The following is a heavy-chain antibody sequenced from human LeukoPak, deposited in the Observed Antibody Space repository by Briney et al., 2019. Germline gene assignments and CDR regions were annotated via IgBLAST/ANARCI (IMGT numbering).Heavy chain of an antibody. D-gene: IGHD3-22*01. CDR3: ARLSGYSSGHYYSDY. V-gene: IGHV4-59*01. CDR1: GGSISSDY. CDR2: IYYRGSA. J-gene: IGHJ4*02. Sequence: SETLSLTCTVSGGSISSDYWSWIRQPPGKGLEWIGYIYYRGSANYNPSLKSRVTISVDTSKNQFSLKLSSVTAADSAVYYCARLSGYSSGHYYSDYWGQGTLVTVSS.